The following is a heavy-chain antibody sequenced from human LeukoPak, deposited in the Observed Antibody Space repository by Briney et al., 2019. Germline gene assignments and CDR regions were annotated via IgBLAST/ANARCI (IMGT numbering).Heavy chain of an antibody. CDR2: IYYSGST. Sequence: SETLSLICTVSGGSISSGDYYWGWIRQPPGKGLEWIGYIYYSGSTYYNPSLKSRVTISVDTSKNQFSLKLSSVTAADTAVYYCARATLTSGYSSGWYGDAFDIWGQGTMVTVSS. CDR1: GGSISSGDYY. J-gene: IGHJ3*02. CDR3: ARATLTSGYSSGWYGDAFDI. D-gene: IGHD6-19*01. V-gene: IGHV4-30-4*08.